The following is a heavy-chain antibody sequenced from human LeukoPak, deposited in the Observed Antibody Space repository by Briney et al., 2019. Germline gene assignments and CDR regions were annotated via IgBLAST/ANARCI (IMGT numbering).Heavy chain of an antibody. V-gene: IGHV3-23*01. CDR3: ATIQTYYDHLNPGY. D-gene: IGHD3-3*01. CDR2: ISGSGGST. Sequence: GGSLRLSCAASGFTFSSYAMSWVRQAPGKGLEWVSAISGSGGSTYYADSVKGRFTISRDNSKNTLYLQMNSLRAEDTAVYYCATIQTYYDHLNPGYWGQGTLVTVSS. CDR1: GFTFSSYA. J-gene: IGHJ4*02.